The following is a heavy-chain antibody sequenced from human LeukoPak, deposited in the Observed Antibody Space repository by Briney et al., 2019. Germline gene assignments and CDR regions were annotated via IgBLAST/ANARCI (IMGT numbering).Heavy chain of an antibody. CDR1: GFTFSSYA. Sequence: GRSLRLSCAASGFTFSSYAMHWVRQAPGKGLEWVAVISYDGSNKYYADSVKGRFTISRYNSKNTLYLQMNSLRAEDTAVYYCARELRPEVQLERPFDYWGQGTLVTVSS. D-gene: IGHD1-1*01. CDR3: ARELRPEVQLERPFDY. J-gene: IGHJ4*02. V-gene: IGHV3-30*04. CDR2: ISYDGSNK.